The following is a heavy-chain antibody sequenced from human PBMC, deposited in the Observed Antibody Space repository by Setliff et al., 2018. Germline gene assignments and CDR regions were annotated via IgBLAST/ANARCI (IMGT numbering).Heavy chain of an antibody. CDR2: IWDDGGNK. D-gene: IGHD2-15*01. V-gene: IGHV3-33*08. J-gene: IGHJ4*02. Sequence: GSLRLSCAASGFTFSSYRMHWVRQAPGKGLEWVAVIWDDGGNKYHADSVKGRFTISRDNSKNTLYLQMNSLGPEDTAVYYCARTCSGSGCYAGLESWGQGTPVTVSS. CDR1: GFTFSSYR. CDR3: ARTCSGSGCYAGLES.